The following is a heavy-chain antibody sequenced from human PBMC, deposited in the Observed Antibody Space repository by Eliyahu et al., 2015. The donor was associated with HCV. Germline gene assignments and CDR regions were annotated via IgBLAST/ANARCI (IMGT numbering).Heavy chain of an antibody. J-gene: IGHJ4*02. Sequence: EVRLLESGGGLVQPGGSLRLSCAASGFXFSNYAMSWVRQAPGKGLGWVSGIRSSGANTYYADSVKDRFTISRDDSMYTLYLQMNNLRAEDTALYYCARGGPTGSYPIFDSWGPGTLVTVSS. V-gene: IGHV3-23*01. D-gene: IGHD1-26*01. CDR3: ARGGPTGSYPIFDS. CDR2: IRSSGANT. CDR1: GFXFSNYA.